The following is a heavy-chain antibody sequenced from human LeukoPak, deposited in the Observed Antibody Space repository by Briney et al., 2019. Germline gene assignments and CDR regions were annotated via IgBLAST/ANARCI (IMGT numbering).Heavy chain of an antibody. CDR3: ARERAAAGTLDY. CDR1: GGSFSGYY. D-gene: IGHD6-13*01. Sequence: SETLSLTCAVYGGSFSGYYWSWIRQPPGKGLEWIGEINHSGSTNYNPSLKSRVTISVDTSKNQFPLKLSSVTAADTAVYYCARERAAAGTLDYWGQGTLVTVSS. CDR2: INHSGST. J-gene: IGHJ4*02. V-gene: IGHV4-34*01.